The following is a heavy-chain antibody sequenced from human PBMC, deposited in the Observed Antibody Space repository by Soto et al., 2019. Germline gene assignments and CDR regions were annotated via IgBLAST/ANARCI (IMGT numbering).Heavy chain of an antibody. Sequence: QVQLVQSGAEVKKPGSSVKVSCKASGGTFSSYAISWVRQAPGQGLEWMGGIIPIFGTANYALKFQGRVTITADESTSTAYKELSRVRSEDTAVYYCARSGGYRAAAGTYHPGMDVWGQGTTVTVSS. CDR3: ARSGGYRAAAGTYHPGMDV. V-gene: IGHV1-69*01. CDR1: GGTFSSYA. CDR2: IIPIFGTA. D-gene: IGHD6-13*01. J-gene: IGHJ6*02.